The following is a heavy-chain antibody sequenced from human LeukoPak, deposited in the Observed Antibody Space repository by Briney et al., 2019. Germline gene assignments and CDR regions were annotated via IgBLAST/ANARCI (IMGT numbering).Heavy chain of an antibody. Sequence: TASETLSLTCTVSGGSISSYYWSWIRQPPGKGLEWIGYIYYSGSTSYSPSLKSRVTISADTSQNQFSLKLSSVTAADTAVYYCASRKLGNDYWGQGTLVTVSS. D-gene: IGHD7-27*01. CDR1: GGSISSYY. CDR2: IYYSGST. J-gene: IGHJ4*02. CDR3: ASRKLGNDY. V-gene: IGHV4-59*01.